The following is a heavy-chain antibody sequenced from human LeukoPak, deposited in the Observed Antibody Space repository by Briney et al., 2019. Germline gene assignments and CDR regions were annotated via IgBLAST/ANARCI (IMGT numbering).Heavy chain of an antibody. J-gene: IGHJ6*02. CDR3: ATGTIPYGDYGRFYYYYGMDV. Sequence: ASVKVSCKVSGYTLTELSKHWVRQAPGKGLEWMGGFDPEDGETIYAQKFQGRVTMTEDTSTDTAYMELSSLRSEDTAVYYCATGTIPYGDYGRFYYYYGMDVWGQGTTVTVSS. CDR1: GYTLTELS. D-gene: IGHD4-17*01. CDR2: FDPEDGET. V-gene: IGHV1-24*01.